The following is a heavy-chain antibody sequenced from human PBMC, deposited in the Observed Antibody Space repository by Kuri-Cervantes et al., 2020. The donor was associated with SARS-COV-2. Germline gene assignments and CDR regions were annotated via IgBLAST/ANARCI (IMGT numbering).Heavy chain of an antibody. CDR1: GGSISSYY. D-gene: IGHD4-17*01. Sequence: SETLSLTCSVSGGSISSYYWSWIRQPPGKGLEWIGYIYYTGSTNNNPSLKSRGTISLDTSKNQFSLKLSSVTAEDTAVYYCARQGDYGDYWLDPWGQGTLVTVSS. CDR3: ARQGDYGDYWLDP. CDR2: IYYTGST. V-gene: IGHV4-59*08. J-gene: IGHJ5*02.